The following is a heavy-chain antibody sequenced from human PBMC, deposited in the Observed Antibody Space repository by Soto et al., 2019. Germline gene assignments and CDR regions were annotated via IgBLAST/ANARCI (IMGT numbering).Heavy chain of an antibody. Sequence: SETLSLTCAVYGGSFSGYYRSWIRQPPGKGLEWIGEINHSGSTNYNPSLKSRVTISVDTSKNQFSLKLSSVTAADTAVYYCARVVVPAAPGDPWGQGTLVTVSS. CDR2: INHSGST. D-gene: IGHD2-2*01. CDR3: ARVVVPAAPGDP. CDR1: GGSFSGYY. V-gene: IGHV4-34*01. J-gene: IGHJ5*02.